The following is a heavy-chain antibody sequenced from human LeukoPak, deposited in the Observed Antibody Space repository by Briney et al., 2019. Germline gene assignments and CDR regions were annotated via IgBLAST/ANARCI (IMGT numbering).Heavy chain of an antibody. D-gene: IGHD6-19*01. CDR3: ATYDSGWYLTY. CDR2: IDRDSSIT. Sequence: GGSLRLSCAASGFTFSRSSMNWVRQAPGKGLEWVSFIDRDSSITYYADSVRGRFIISRDNARNSLFLQMNSLRAEHTAVYFCATYDSGWYLTYWGQGTLVTVSS. J-gene: IGHJ4*02. V-gene: IGHV3-48*01. CDR1: GFTFSRSS.